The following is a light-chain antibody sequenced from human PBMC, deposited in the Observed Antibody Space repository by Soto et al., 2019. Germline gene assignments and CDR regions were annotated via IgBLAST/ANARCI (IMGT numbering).Light chain of an antibody. CDR1: SSDIGAGYD. V-gene: IGLV1-40*01. CDR2: SNI. Sequence: QSVLTQPPSMSGAPGQRVTIFCTGSSSDIGAGYDVHWYQQFPGTAPKLLIYSNINRPSGVPDRFSGSKSGTSASLAITGLQAEDAADYYCQSYDSSLGGSKGVFGGGTKLTVL. CDR3: QSYDSSLGGSKGV. J-gene: IGLJ3*02.